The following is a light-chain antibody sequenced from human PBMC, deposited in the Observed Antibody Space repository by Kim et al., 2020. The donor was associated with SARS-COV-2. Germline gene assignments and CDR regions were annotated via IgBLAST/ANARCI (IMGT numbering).Light chain of an antibody. V-gene: IGLV2-14*03. CDR3: SSYTSSSTWV. Sequence: QSLTISCTGTSSDVGGYNYVSLYQQHPGKAPKLMIYDVSNRPSGVSNRFSGYKSGNTASLTISGLQAEDEADYYCSSYTSSSTWVFGGGTQLTVL. J-gene: IGLJ3*02. CDR1: SSDVGGYNY. CDR2: DVS.